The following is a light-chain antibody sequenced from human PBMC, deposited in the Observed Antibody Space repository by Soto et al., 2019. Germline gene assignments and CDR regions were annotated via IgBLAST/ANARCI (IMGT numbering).Light chain of an antibody. CDR3: QQYETFSGT. Sequence: EIVMTQSPDTLSVSPGERATLSCRASQSVSIDLAWYQQTPGQAPRLPIYGASTRATGIPARFSGSGSGTKFTLTIASLQPDDFATYYCQQYETFSGTFGLGTKVDI. CDR2: GAS. V-gene: IGKV3-15*01. CDR1: QSVSID. J-gene: IGKJ1*01.